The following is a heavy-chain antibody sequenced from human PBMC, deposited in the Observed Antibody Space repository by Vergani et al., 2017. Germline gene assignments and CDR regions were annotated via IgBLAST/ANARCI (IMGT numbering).Heavy chain of an antibody. CDR2: IIPIFGTA. Sequence: QVQLVQSGAEVKTPGSSVKVSCKASGGTFSSYAISWVRQAPGQGLEWMGGIIPIFGTANYAQKFQGRVTITADESTSTAYMELSRLRSQDTAVYYRAXDLGSGSWSYPLDPWGQGTLVTVSS. CDR3: AXDLGSGSWSYPLDP. CDR1: GGTFSSYA. D-gene: IGHD3-10*01. J-gene: IGHJ5*02. V-gene: IGHV1-69*12.